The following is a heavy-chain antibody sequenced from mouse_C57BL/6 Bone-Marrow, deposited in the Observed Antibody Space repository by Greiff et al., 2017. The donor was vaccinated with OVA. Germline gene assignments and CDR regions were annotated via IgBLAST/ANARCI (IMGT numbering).Heavy chain of an antibody. Sequence: QVQLQQSGAELVKPGASVKMSCKASGYTFTTYPIEWMTQNHGKSLEWIGNFHPYNDDTKYNEKFKGKATLTVEKSSSTVYLELSRLTSDDSAVYYCARHNYSNSYYYAMDYWGQGTSVTVSS. V-gene: IGHV1-47*01. CDR1: GYTFTTYP. D-gene: IGHD2-5*01. CDR2: FHPYNDDT. J-gene: IGHJ4*01. CDR3: ARHNYSNSYYYAMDY.